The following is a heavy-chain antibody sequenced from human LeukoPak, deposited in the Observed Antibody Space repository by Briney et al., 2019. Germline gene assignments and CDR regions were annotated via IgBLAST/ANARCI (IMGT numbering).Heavy chain of an antibody. CDR3: ARDRSKVTAYDDALDM. CDR2: ISDVGTTQ. CDR1: GFTFSSYE. V-gene: IGHV3-48*03. D-gene: IGHD2-21*02. Sequence: GGSLRLSCAGSGFTFSSYELNWVRQAPGKGLEWVSYISDVGTTQHYADSVEGRFTISRDNVKNSVFLQMKSLTAEDTAVYYCARDRSKVTAYDDALDMWGQGTMVIVSS. J-gene: IGHJ3*02.